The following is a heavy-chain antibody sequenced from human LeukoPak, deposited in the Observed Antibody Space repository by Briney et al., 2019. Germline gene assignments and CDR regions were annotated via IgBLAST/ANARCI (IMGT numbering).Heavy chain of an antibody. Sequence: SGGSLRLSCAASGFTFSSYGMHWVRQAPGKGLEWVAFIRYDGSNKYYADSVKGRFTISRDNSKNTLYLQMNSLRAEDTAVYYCAKEHYGSGSYRWFDPWGQGTLVTVSS. J-gene: IGHJ5*02. CDR3: AKEHYGSGSYRWFDP. D-gene: IGHD3-10*01. CDR1: GFTFSSYG. CDR2: IRYDGSNK. V-gene: IGHV3-30*02.